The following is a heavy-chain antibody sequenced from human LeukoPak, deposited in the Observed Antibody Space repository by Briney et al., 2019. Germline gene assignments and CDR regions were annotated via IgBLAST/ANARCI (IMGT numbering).Heavy chain of an antibody. V-gene: IGHV3-48*02. Sequence: GGSLRLSCAASGFSFSSYSMNWVREAPGKGLGWGSYIISSSTTIYYADSVKGRFTISRDNAKNSLYLQMNSLRDDDTAVYYCARFAAGGSYYYYMDVWGKGTTVTVPS. D-gene: IGHD4-23*01. CDR3: ARFAAGGSYYYYMDV. CDR2: IISSSTTI. CDR1: GFSFSSYS. J-gene: IGHJ6*03.